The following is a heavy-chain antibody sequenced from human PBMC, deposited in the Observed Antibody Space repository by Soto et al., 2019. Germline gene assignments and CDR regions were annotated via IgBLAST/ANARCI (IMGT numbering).Heavy chain of an antibody. J-gene: IGHJ4*02. D-gene: IGHD6-25*01. Sequence: GGSLRLSFAAPGFTFSNDWMNWVRQAPGKGLEWVGRIKSETDGGTRDYAQPGKGRFTIPRDEPKNTLYLQMNSLKIEDTAVYFCTETIAAAGPFFWGRGTLVTVS. V-gene: IGHV3-15*07. CDR3: TETIAAAGPFF. CDR2: IKSETDGGTR. CDR1: GFTFSNDW.